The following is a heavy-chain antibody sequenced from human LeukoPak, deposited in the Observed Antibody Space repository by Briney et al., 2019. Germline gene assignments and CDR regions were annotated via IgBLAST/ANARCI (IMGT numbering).Heavy chain of an antibody. CDR2: IKSKTDGGTT. V-gene: IGHV3-15*05. J-gene: IGHJ4*02. CDR1: GFNFSHAW. CDR3: TTDWAGIGDH. Sequence: GGSLRLSCGDSGFNFSHAWMSWIRLAPGKGLEWVGRIKSKTDGGTTDYAAPVKGRFTVSRDDSKNTLYLEMNSLKTEDTAVYYCTTDWAGIGDHWGQGTLVTVSS. D-gene: IGHD6-13*01.